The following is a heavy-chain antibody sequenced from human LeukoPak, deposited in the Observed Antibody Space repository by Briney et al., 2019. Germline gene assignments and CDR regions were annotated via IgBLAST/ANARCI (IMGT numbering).Heavy chain of an antibody. V-gene: IGHV3-23*01. CDR1: GFTFSSYA. D-gene: IGHD4-23*01. Sequence: GGSLRLSCAASGFTFSSYAMSWVRQAPGKGLEWVSAISGSGGSTYYADSVKGRFTISRDNSKNTLYLQMNSLRAEDTAVYYCAKSRPVVTPVGHSGYYFDYWGQGTLVTVSS. CDR3: AKSRPVVTPVGHSGYYFDY. J-gene: IGHJ4*02. CDR2: ISGSGGST.